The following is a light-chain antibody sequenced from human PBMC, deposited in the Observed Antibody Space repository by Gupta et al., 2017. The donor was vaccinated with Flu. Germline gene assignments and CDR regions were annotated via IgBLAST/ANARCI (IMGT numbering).Light chain of an antibody. CDR1: QSLLHSNGHNY. CDR3: KHVLKTPVT. J-gene: IGKJ1*01. V-gene: IGKV2-28*01. Sequence: DILLTQSPLSLPVTPGEPASITCRSNQSLLHSNGHNYVDWYLQKPGQSPQLLIYLAYPRASGVPDRFSGSGSGTDFTLNINRVEAEDVGVYYCKHVLKTPVTFGQGTKVEIK. CDR2: LAY.